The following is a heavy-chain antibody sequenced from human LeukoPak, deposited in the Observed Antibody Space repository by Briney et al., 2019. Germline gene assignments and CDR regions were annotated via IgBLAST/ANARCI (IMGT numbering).Heavy chain of an antibody. J-gene: IGHJ4*02. CDR3: ARLLSRGSSCIDY. V-gene: IGHV4-39*01. CDR1: GGSISSSSYY. D-gene: IGHD6-13*01. Sequence: PSETLSLTCTVSGGSISSSSYYWVWIRQPPGKELEWVGSIYYSGSTYYHPSLKSRVTISVDTSKNQFSLKLSSVTAADTAVYYCARLLSRGSSCIDYWGQGTLVTVSS. CDR2: IYYSGST.